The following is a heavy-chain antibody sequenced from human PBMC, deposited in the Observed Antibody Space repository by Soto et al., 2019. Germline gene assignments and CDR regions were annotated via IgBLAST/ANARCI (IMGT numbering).Heavy chain of an antibody. CDR1: GYTFTSYA. CDR3: ARGRWTQTTADYYLDY. V-gene: IGHV1-3*01. Sequence: QVQLVQSGAEVKKPGASVKVSCKASGYTFTSYAMHWVRQAPGQRPEWMGRINAGNGKTKYSEKFQGRVTITRDTSASTAYMELSSLRSEDTAVYNCARGRWTQTTADYYLDYWGQGTLVTVSS. D-gene: IGHD1-1*01. J-gene: IGHJ4*02. CDR2: INAGNGKT.